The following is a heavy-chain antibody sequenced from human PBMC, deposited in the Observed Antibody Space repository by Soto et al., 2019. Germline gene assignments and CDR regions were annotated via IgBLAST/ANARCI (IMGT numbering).Heavy chain of an antibody. CDR2: IIPIFGTA. CDR1: GGTFSSYA. Sequence: QVQLVQSGAEVKKPGSSVKVSCKASGGTFSSYAISWVRQAPGQGLEWMGGIIPIFGTANYAQKFQGRVTITADESTSTAYMELSSRRSEDTAVYYCARREVLGDNDILTGRWFDPWGQGTLVTVSS. D-gene: IGHD3-9*01. V-gene: IGHV1-69*12. CDR3: ARREVLGDNDILTGRWFDP. J-gene: IGHJ5*02.